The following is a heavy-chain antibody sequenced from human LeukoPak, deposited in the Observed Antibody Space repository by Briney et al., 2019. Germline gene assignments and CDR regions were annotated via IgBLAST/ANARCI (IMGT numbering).Heavy chain of an antibody. V-gene: IGHV4-59*01. CDR1: GGSISSYY. Sequence: SETLSLTCTVSGGSISSYYWSWIRQPPGKGLEWIGYIYYSGSTNYNPSLKSRVTISVDTSKNQFSLKLSSVTAADTAVYYCARLSRGYSGYDYVGYFDYWGQGTLVTVSS. D-gene: IGHD5-12*01. CDR3: ARLSRGYSGYDYVGYFDY. J-gene: IGHJ4*02. CDR2: IYYSGST.